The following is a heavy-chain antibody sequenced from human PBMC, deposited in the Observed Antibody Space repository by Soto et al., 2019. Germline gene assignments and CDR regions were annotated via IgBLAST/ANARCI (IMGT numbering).Heavy chain of an antibody. CDR3: ATQRDYGDYGAFDF. D-gene: IGHD4-17*01. CDR1: GYTFTGYY. V-gene: IGHV1-2*04. CDR2: INPNSGGT. J-gene: IGHJ4*02. Sequence: GPVKVSCKTSGYTFTGYYMHWVRQAPGQGLEWMGWINPNSGGTNYAQKFQGWVTMTRDTSISTAYMTLSRLSSDDTAVYYCATQRDYGDYGAFDFWGQGTLVTVSS.